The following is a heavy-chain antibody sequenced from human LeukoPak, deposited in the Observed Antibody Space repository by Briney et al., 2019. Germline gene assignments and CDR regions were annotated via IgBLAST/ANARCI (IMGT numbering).Heavy chain of an antibody. D-gene: IGHD4-17*01. Sequence: GGSLRLSCAASGFTFSSYSMNWVRQAPGKGLEWVSSISSSSSYIYYADSVKGRFTISRDNAKNSLCLQMNSLRAEDTAMYYCARGDYGDYAAPPDYWGQGTLVTVSS. V-gene: IGHV3-21*01. CDR1: GFTFSSYS. J-gene: IGHJ4*02. CDR2: ISSSSSYI. CDR3: ARGDYGDYAAPPDY.